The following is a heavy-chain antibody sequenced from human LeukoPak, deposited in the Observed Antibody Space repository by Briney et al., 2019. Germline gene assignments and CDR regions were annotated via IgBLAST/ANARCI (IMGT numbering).Heavy chain of an antibody. CDR1: GYTFTGYY. CDR2: INPNSGGT. D-gene: IGHD3-22*01. V-gene: IGHV1-2*06. Sequence: ASVKVSCKASGYTFTGYYMHWVRQAPGQGLEWMGRINPNSGGTNYAQKFQGRVTMTRDTSISTAYMELSRLRSDDTAVYYCAGSKGSSGYYYARDYYYYMDVWGKGTTVTVSS. J-gene: IGHJ6*03. CDR3: AGSKGSSGYYYARDYYYYMDV.